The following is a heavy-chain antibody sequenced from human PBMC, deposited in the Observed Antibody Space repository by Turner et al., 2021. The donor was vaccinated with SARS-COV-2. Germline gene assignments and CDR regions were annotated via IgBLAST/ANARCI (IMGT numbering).Heavy chain of an antibody. Sequence: QVQLQQWGAGLLKPSETLSLTCAVYGGSFSGYYWSWIRQPPGKGLEWIGEINHSGSTNYNPSLKSRVTISVDTAKNQVSLNLISMTAADTAVYYCARHQGSTSGYDHGMNVWGQGTAVIVSS. CDR1: GGSFSGYY. CDR3: ARHQGSTSGYDHGMNV. CDR2: INHSGST. J-gene: IGHJ6*02. D-gene: IGHD1-1*01. V-gene: IGHV4-34*01.